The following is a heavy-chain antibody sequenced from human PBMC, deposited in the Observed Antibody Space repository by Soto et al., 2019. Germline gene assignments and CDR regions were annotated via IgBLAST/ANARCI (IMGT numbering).Heavy chain of an antibody. CDR3: ARDLAAGDY. CDR1: GYTFINYS. D-gene: IGHD6-13*01. V-gene: IGHV1-46*01. CDR2: FNPTSGST. Sequence: QVQLVQSGAEVKKPGASVKLSCKASGYTFINYSIHWVRQAPGQGLEWMGIFNPTSGSTNYAQKFQGRVTLTMDTSMRTVYMELSSLRFDDTAVYYCARDLAAGDYWGQGTLVTVSS. J-gene: IGHJ4*02.